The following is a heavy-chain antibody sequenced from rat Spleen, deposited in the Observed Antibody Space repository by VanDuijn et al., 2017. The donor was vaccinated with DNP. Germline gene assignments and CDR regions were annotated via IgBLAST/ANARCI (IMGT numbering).Heavy chain of an antibody. CDR1: GFIISDYY. CDR2: ISYDGGRT. CDR3: AIYYYSGDNWFGY. Sequence: EVQLVEAGGGLVQPGRSLKLSCAASGFIISDYYMAWVRQAPTKGLEWVAYISYDGGRTYNGDSVKGRFTISRDNARNTLYLQMNSLGSEDTATYYCAIYYYSGDNWFGYWGQGTLVTVSS. D-gene: IGHD1-1*01. V-gene: IGHV5-20*01. J-gene: IGHJ3*01.